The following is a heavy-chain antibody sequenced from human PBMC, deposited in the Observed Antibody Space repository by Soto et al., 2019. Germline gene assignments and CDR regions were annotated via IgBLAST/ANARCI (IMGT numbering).Heavy chain of an antibody. Sequence: QLQESGPGLVKPSETLSLTCTVSGGSIISSNFYWGWIRQPPGKGLECIGSVEYGGSTYDNPSLKSRVTLSADTSKNQFSLTLTSVTAADTAIYYCARHVRGAVTMNWFDPWGHGTLVTVSS. CDR2: VEYGGST. D-gene: IGHD3-10*02. CDR1: GGSIISSNFY. J-gene: IGHJ5*02. CDR3: ARHVRGAVTMNWFDP. V-gene: IGHV4-39*01.